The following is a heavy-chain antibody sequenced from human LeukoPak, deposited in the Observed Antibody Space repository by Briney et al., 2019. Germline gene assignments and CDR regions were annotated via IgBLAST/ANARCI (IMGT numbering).Heavy chain of an antibody. CDR3: AKEGIDYYRREFDY. D-gene: IGHD3-10*01. J-gene: IGHJ4*02. V-gene: IGHV3-21*04. CDR1: GFTFSSYN. Sequence: PGGSLRLSCAASGFTFSSYNMNWVRQAPGKGLEWVSSISSSSSYIYYADSVKGRFTISRDNSKNTLYLQVNSLRAEDTAVYYCAKEGIDYYRREFDYWGQGTLVTVSS. CDR2: ISSSSSYI.